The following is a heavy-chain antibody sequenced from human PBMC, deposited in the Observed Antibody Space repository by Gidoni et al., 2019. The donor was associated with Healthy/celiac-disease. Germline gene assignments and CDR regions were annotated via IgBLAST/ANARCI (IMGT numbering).Heavy chain of an antibody. J-gene: IGHJ6*02. V-gene: IGHV1-2*04. D-gene: IGHD1-7*01. CDR3: ARDMVPVNKEYNWNSYYYDGMDV. Sequence: QVHLVQSGAEVQKPGASVKVSCTSSGSTFTGSYMHCVRQAHGQGLEWMGWINPNRGGTNYAQKCKGWVTMTRDKSSSTAYMEMSRLRSDETAVYYCARDMVPVNKEYNWNSYYYDGMDVWGQGTTVTVSS. CDR1: GSTFTGSY. CDR2: INPNRGGT.